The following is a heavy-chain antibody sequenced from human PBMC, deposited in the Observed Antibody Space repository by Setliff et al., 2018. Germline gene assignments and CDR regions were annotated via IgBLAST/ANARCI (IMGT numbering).Heavy chain of an antibody. CDR1: GASITNINYY. J-gene: IGHJ6*04. CDR3: ARLPNYVWGSPVDY. V-gene: IGHV4-39*01. D-gene: IGHD3-16*01. CDR2: IFYSGRT. Sequence: SETLSLTCTVSGASITNINYYWGLIRQPPGKGLEWIGSIFYSGRTFYNPSLKSRVTISVDTSKNQFSLTLSSVTAADTAVYYCARLPNYVWGSPVDYWGKGTTVTVSS.